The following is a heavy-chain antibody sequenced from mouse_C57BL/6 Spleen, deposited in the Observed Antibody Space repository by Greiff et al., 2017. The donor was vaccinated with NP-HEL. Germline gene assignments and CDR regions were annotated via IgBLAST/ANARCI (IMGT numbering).Heavy chain of an antibody. J-gene: IGHJ4*01. D-gene: IGHD2-2*01. CDR2: IWRGGST. Sequence: QVQLKESGPGLVQPSQSLSITCTVSGFSLTSYGVHWVRQSPGKGLEWLGVIWRGGSTDYNAAFMSRLSITKDNSKSQVFFKMNSLQADDTAIYYCAKTPMVTTNYAMDYWGQGTSVTVSS. V-gene: IGHV2-5*01. CDR1: GFSLTSYG. CDR3: AKTPMVTTNYAMDY.